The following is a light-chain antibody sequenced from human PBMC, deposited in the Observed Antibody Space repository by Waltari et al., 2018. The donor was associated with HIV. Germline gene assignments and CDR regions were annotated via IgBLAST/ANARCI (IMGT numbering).Light chain of an antibody. Sequence: QTVVTQEPSCSVSPGGTVTLACGLSSGSVPSRYYTSWNQQTPGQAPPTLITNTNTRSSGVPDRFSGSILGNRAALTITGAQADDESAYYCLLYMGSGVWVFGGGTKLTVL. J-gene: IGLJ3*02. CDR3: LLYMGSGVWV. CDR2: NTN. CDR1: SGSVPSRYY. V-gene: IGLV8-61*01.